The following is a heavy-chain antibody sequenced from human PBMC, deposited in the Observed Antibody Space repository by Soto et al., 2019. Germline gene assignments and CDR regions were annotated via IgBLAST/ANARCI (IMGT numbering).Heavy chain of an antibody. CDR3: AADATAWQQMVPSDY. Sequence: QMQLEQSGPEVKKPGTSVEVSCKASGFTFTSSAFQWVRQARGQRLEWIGWIAVGSGYTNYAQRFQDRVTLTRDMSTATTYMGLSRLTSEDTAIYYCAADATAWQQMVPSDYWGQGTLVTVSS. D-gene: IGHD2-8*01. V-gene: IGHV1-58*01. J-gene: IGHJ4*02. CDR2: IAVGSGYT. CDR1: GFTFTSSA.